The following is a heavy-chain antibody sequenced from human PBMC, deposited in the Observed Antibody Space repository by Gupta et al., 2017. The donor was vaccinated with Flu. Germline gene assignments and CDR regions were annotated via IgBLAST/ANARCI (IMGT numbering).Heavy chain of an antibody. D-gene: IGHD2-2*01. CDR3: AKDGPWTASCPYYCYYMDV. Sequence: QMQLVESGGGVVQFGTSLRLSCAASGLTLSSSGMHWVRQAPGKGLGWVADIASDGSHKDYVDAVRSRFTISRDNSKNTLSLEMDSLRVEDTAVYYCAKDGPWTASCPYYCYYMDVWGKGTTVTVSS. V-gene: IGHV3-30*18. J-gene: IGHJ6*03. CDR2: IASDGSHK. CDR1: GLTLSSSG.